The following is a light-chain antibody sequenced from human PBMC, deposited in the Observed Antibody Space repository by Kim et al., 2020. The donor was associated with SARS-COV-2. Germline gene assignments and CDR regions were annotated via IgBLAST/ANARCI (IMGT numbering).Light chain of an antibody. CDR1: SSDVGGYNY. CDR2: NVN. CDR3: SSYTSSSTFYV. Sequence: LTQPASVSGSPGQSITISCTGTSSDVGGYNYVSWYQQHPGKAPKLMIYNVNKRPSGVSSRFSGSKSGYTASLTISGLQAEDEADYYCSSYTSSSTFYVFGTGTKVTVL. J-gene: IGLJ1*01. V-gene: IGLV2-14*01.